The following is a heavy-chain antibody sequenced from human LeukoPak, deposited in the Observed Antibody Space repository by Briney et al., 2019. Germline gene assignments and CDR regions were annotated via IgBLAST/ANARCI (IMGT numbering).Heavy chain of an antibody. CDR2: IRYDGSKK. V-gene: IGHV3-30*02. CDR1: GFTFSSYG. Sequence: GGSLRLSCTASGFTFSSYGMHWVRQAPGKGLEWVAFIRYDGSKKYYVDSVKGRFTISRDNSKNTLYLQMNSLRADDTAVYYCAKSQRGGSYDPFDYWGQGTLVTVSS. D-gene: IGHD1-26*01. CDR3: AKSQRGGSYDPFDY. J-gene: IGHJ4*02.